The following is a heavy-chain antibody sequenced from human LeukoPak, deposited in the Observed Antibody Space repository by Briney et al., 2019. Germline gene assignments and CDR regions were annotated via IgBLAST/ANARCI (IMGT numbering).Heavy chain of an antibody. CDR2: IWYDGSNK. V-gene: IGHV3-33*01. CDR3: ARDPSSMTTVTSGFDY. CDR1: GFTFSSYG. Sequence: PGGSLRLSCAASGFTFSSYGMHWVRQAPGKGLEWVAVIWYDGSNKDYADSVKGRFTISRDNSKNTLYLQMNSLRAEDTAVYYCARDPSSMTTVTSGFDYWGQGTLVTVSS. J-gene: IGHJ4*02. D-gene: IGHD4-17*01.